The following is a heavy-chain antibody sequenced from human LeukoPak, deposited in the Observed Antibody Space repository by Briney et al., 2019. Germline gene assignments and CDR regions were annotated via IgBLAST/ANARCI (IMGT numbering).Heavy chain of an antibody. D-gene: IGHD3-22*01. CDR1: GFTFSSYA. CDR2: IRQDDREI. Sequence: GASLRLSCAASGFTFSSYAMSWVRQAPGKGLEWVANIRQDDREIYYVDSVKGRFTISRDNAKNSLYLQMNSLRAEDTAVYYCATNSNGGIWGQGTMVTVSS. J-gene: IGHJ3*02. CDR3: ATNSNGGI. V-gene: IGHV3-7*01.